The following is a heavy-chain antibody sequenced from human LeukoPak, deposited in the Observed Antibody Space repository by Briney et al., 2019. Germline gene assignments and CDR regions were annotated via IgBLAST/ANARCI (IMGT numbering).Heavy chain of an antibody. D-gene: IGHD5-12*01. Sequence: GSIYHSGSTYYNPSLKSRVTISVDTSKNQFSLKLSSVTAADTAVYYCARRDITGYYYYMDVWGKGTTVTVSS. CDR3: ARRDITGYYYYMDV. CDR2: IYHSGST. J-gene: IGHJ6*03. V-gene: IGHV4-38-2*01.